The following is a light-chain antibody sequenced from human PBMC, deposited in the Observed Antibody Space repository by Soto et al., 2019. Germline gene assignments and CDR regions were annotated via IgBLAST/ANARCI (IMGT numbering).Light chain of an antibody. J-gene: IGLJ2*01. CDR3: ATWDNSLSAVI. CDR2: DDR. Sequence: QSVLTQPPSLSAAPGQKVTISCSGGSSNIGNNYISWYQQFPRTAPKLLIYDDRKRPSGIPDRFSGSKSGTSATLGITGLRTGDEAHYYCATWDNSLSAVIFGGGTQLTVL. CDR1: SSNIGNNY. V-gene: IGLV1-51*01.